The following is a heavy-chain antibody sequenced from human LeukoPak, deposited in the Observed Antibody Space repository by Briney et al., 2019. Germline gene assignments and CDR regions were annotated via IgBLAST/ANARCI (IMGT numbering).Heavy chain of an antibody. CDR1: GGSISSYY. J-gene: IGHJ6*03. Sequence: SETLSLTCTVSGGSISSYYWSWIRQPPGKGLEWIGYIYYSGSTNYNPSLKSRVTISVDTSKNQFSLKLSSVTAADTAVYYCARDVADCSSTSCYSHYYCMDVWGKGTTVTVSS. CDR2: IYYSGST. V-gene: IGHV4-59*01. D-gene: IGHD2-2*01. CDR3: ARDVADCSSTSCYSHYYCMDV.